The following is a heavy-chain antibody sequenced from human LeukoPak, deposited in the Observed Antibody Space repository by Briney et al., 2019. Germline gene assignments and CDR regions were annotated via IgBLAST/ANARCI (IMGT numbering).Heavy chain of an antibody. Sequence: GGSLRLSCAASGFTFSTYEMNWVRQAPGKGLEWVSYISSSGLTMYYAGSVKGRFTISRDNAKNSLYLQMNSLRAEDTAVYYCGRGGLLGDWGQGALVTVSS. V-gene: IGHV3-48*03. CDR3: GRGGLLGD. CDR1: GFTFSTYE. D-gene: IGHD2-15*01. CDR2: ISSSGLTM. J-gene: IGHJ4*02.